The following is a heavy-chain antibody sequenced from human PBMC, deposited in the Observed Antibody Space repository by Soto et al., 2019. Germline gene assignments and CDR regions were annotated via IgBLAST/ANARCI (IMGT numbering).Heavy chain of an antibody. CDR1: GGSINSSSYF. CDR3: ARHYSSGSRNWFDP. CDR2: IYYSGST. D-gene: IGHD6-19*01. J-gene: IGHJ5*02. Sequence: SETLSLTCSVSGGSINSSSYFWGWVRQPPGKGLEWIGSIYYSGSTYYNPSLRSRVTISVDTSKNQFSLKLSSVTAADTAVFYCARHYSSGSRNWFDPWGQGTRVTVSS. V-gene: IGHV4-39*01.